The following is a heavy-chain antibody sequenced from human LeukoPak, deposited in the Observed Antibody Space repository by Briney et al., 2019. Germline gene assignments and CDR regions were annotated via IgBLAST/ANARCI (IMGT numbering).Heavy chain of an antibody. D-gene: IGHD1-1*01. CDR1: GFSFSDYY. V-gene: IGHV3-11*01. CDR2: ISSSGSIA. CDR3: ATSGLERRSHFDY. Sequence: GGSLRLSCAASGFSFSDYYMSWIRQAPGKGLEGVSYISSSGSIADYPDSVKGRFTISRDNAKNSLYLQMNSLRGEDTAVYYCATSGLERRSHFDYWGQGTLVTVSS. J-gene: IGHJ4*02.